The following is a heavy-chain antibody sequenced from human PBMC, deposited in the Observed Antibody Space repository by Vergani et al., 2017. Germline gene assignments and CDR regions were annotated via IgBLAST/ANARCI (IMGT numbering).Heavy chain of an antibody. V-gene: IGHV4-59*01. Sequence: QVQLQESGPGLVKPSETLSLTCTVSGGSISSYYWSWIRQPPGKGLEWIGYIYTSGSTNYNPSLKSRVTISVDTSKNQFSLKLSSVTAADTAVYYCARDSSSWQRGWFDPWGQGTLVTVSS. CDR2: IYTSGST. CDR1: GGSISSYY. CDR3: ARDSSSWQRGWFDP. J-gene: IGHJ5*02. D-gene: IGHD6-13*01.